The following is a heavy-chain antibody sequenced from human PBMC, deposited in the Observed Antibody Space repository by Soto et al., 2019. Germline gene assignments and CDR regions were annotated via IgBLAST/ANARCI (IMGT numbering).Heavy chain of an antibody. Sequence: EVPLVESGGGLVQPGGSLRLSCAASGFTVSSNYMSWVRQAPGKGLEWVSVIYSGGSTYYADSVKGRFTISRDNSKNTLYLQMNSLRAEDTAVYYCARKVGDYDILTGRYYYYGMDVWGQGTTVTVSS. CDR2: IYSGGST. CDR1: GFTVSSNY. V-gene: IGHV3-66*01. CDR3: ARKVGDYDILTGRYYYYGMDV. D-gene: IGHD3-9*01. J-gene: IGHJ6*02.